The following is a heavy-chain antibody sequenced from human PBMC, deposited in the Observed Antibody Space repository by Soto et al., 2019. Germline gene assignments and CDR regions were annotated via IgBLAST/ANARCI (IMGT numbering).Heavy chain of an antibody. D-gene: IGHD3-22*01. Sequence: PGGSLRLSCAASGFTFSSYWMSWVRQAPGKGLEWVANIKQDGSEKYYVDSVKGQFTISRDNAKNSLYLHMNSLRAEDTAVYYCALVFRHYYDSSGYYHLNWFDPWGQGTLVTVSS. V-gene: IGHV3-7*05. CDR2: IKQDGSEK. CDR1: GFTFSSYW. CDR3: ALVFRHYYDSSGYYHLNWFDP. J-gene: IGHJ5*02.